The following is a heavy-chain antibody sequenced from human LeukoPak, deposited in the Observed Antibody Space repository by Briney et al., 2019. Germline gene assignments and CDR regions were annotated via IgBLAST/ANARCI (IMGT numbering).Heavy chain of an antibody. D-gene: IGHD3-3*01. V-gene: IGHV4-39*07. J-gene: IGHJ4*02. CDR2: IYYSGST. CDR3: ATRSWRVEY. Sequence: NASETLSLTCTVSGGSISSSSYYWGWIRQPPGKGLEWIGSIYYSGSTYYNPTLKSRVTISVDTSKNQFSLKLSSVTAADTAVYYCATRSWRVEYWGQGTLVTVSS. CDR1: GGSISSSSYY.